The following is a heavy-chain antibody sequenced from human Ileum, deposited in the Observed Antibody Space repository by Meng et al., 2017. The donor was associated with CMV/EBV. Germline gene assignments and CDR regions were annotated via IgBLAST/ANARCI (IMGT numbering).Heavy chain of an antibody. Sequence: ASVSRGRYYWTWIRQSPVKGLEWIGYIYDTGITNYNPSLGGRVTISFDLSKNHFSLKLVSLIPADTAVYYCARSASGRLGASNWFDPWGQGTLVTVSS. J-gene: IGHJ5*02. V-gene: IGHV4-61*03. CDR3: ARSASGRLGASNWFDP. CDR2: IYDTGIT. D-gene: IGHD1-26*01. CDR1: ASVSRGRYY.